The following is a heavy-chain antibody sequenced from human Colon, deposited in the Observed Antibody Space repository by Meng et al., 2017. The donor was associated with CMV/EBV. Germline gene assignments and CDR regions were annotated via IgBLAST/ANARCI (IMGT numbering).Heavy chain of an antibody. CDR1: GFTFSSYA. V-gene: IGHV3-30*04. D-gene: IGHD3-3*01. Sequence: LSCAASGFTFSSYAMHWVRQAPGKGLEWVAVISYDGSNKYYADSVKGRFTISRDNSKNTLYLQMNSLRAEDTAVYYCARDVEWLLNYCGQGTLVTVSS. J-gene: IGHJ4*02. CDR3: ARDVEWLLNY. CDR2: ISYDGSNK.